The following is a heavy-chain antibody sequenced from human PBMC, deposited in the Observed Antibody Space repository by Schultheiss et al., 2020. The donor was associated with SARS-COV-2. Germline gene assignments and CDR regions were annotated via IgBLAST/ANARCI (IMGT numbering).Heavy chain of an antibody. D-gene: IGHD3-3*01. CDR1: GFTVSSNY. CDR2: IYPAGSE. CDR3: ARDFSSGYYLAY. J-gene: IGHJ4*02. V-gene: IGHV3-66*01. Sequence: GESLKISCAASGFTVSSNYMSWVRQAPGKGLEWVSIIYPAGSEHYADSEKGRFIISRDIAKNTVFLQMNSLRAEDTAIYYCARDFSSGYYLAYWGQGTLVTVSS.